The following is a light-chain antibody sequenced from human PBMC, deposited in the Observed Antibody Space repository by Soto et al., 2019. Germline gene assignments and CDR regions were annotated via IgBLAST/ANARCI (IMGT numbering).Light chain of an antibody. V-gene: IGKV3-15*01. CDR2: GAS. J-gene: IGKJ1*01. CDR1: QSVSSN. Sequence: EIVMTPSPATLSVSPGERATLSCRASQSVSSNLAWYQQKPGQGPRLLIYGASTRATGIPARFSGSGSGTEFTLTISSLQSEDCAVYYCQHYSTWLWTFGQGTKVELK. CDR3: QHYSTWLWT.